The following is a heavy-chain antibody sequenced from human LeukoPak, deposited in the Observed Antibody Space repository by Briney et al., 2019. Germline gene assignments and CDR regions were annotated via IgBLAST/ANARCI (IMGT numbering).Heavy chain of an antibody. V-gene: IGHV4-59*01. Sequence: SETLSLTCTVSGASISSYYWSWIRQSPAKGLEWIGNIHSSWTTNYNPSLKSRVTISLDTSKNQFSLKLSSVTAADTAVYYCARVQYGDCEDYWGQGTLVTVSS. CDR1: GASISSYY. J-gene: IGHJ4*02. CDR3: ARVQYGDCEDY. CDR2: IHSSWTT. D-gene: IGHD4-17*01.